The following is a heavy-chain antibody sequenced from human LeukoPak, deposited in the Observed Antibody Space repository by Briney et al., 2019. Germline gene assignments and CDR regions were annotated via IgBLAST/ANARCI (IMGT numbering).Heavy chain of an antibody. CDR3: AADIPVAGGFDY. J-gene: IGHJ4*02. CDR1: GYTFTGYY. D-gene: IGHD6-19*01. V-gene: IGHV1-18*04. CDR2: ISAYNGNT. Sequence: GASVKVSCKASGYTFTGYYMHWVRQAPGQGLEWVGWISAYNGNTDYAQNLQGRVTMTTDTSTSTAYMELRSLRSDDTAVYYCAADIPVAGGFDYWGQGTLVTVSS.